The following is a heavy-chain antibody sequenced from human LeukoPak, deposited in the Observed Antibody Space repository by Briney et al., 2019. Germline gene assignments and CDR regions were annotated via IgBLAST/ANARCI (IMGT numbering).Heavy chain of an antibody. CDR2: INPNSGGT. Sequence: ASVKVSCKASGYPFTGYYIHWVRQAPGQGLEWMGWINPNSGGTNYAQKFQGRVTMTRDTSISTAYMELSRLRSDDTAVYSCARDAYGSGSYYYYYYGMDVWGQGTTVTVSS. CDR3: ARDAYGSGSYYYYYYGMDV. J-gene: IGHJ6*02. V-gene: IGHV1-2*02. D-gene: IGHD3-10*01. CDR1: GYPFTGYY.